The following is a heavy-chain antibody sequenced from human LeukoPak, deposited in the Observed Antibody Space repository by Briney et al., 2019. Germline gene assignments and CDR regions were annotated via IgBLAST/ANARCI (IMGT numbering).Heavy chain of an antibody. CDR3: ARVYSLGNYYGSGSYWYFDY. CDR2: INHSGST. Sequence: PGGSLRLSCAASGFTFSSYAMSWIRQSPGKGLEWIGEINHSGSTNYNPSLKSRITMSVDTSKNQFSLKLSSMTAADTAMYYCARVYSLGNYYGSGSYWYFDYWGQGTLVTVSS. J-gene: IGHJ4*02. D-gene: IGHD3-10*01. CDR1: GFTFSSYA. V-gene: IGHV4-34*10.